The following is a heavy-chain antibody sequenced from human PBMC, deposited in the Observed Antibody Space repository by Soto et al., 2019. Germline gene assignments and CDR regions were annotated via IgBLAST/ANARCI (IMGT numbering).Heavy chain of an antibody. D-gene: IGHD5-12*01. V-gene: IGHV4-59*01. Sequence: SETLSLTCTVSGGSISSYYWSWIRQPPGKGLEWIGYIYYSGSTNYNPSLKSRVTISVDTSKNQFSLKLSSVTAADTAVYYCARDPGSYSGYDWARYYYYGMDVWGQGTTVTVSS. CDR3: ARDPGSYSGYDWARYYYYGMDV. CDR1: GGSISSYY. CDR2: IYYSGST. J-gene: IGHJ6*02.